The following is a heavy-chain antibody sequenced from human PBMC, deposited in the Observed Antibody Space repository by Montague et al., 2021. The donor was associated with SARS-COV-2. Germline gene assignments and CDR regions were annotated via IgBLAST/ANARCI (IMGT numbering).Heavy chain of an antibody. D-gene: IGHD2-2*01. Sequence: LSLMCSVSGGSISGYYWSWVRQAAGKRLEWIGRIFVGASTDYNPSLMSRFSLSGDKSKNQFSLKVTSVTAADTAIYYCARGMAPEGRWFDSWGHGMLVTVSS. J-gene: IGHJ5*01. V-gene: IGHV4-4*07. CDR2: IFVGAST. CDR1: GGSISGYY. CDR3: ARGMAPEGRWFDS.